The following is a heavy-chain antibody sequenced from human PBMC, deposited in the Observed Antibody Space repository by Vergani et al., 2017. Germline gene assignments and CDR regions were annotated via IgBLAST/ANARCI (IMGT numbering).Heavy chain of an antibody. CDR2: IYWDDDK. D-gene: IGHD2-15*01. CDR3: AHSASIGGSCYSLVLDWFDP. Sequence: QITLKESGPTLVKPTQTLTLTCTFSGFSLSTSGVGVGWIRQPPGKALEWLALIYWDDDKRYSPSLKSRLTITKDTSKNQVVLTMTNMDPLDTATYYCAHSASIGGSCYSLVLDWFDPWGQGRLVTVSS. CDR1: GFSLSTSGVG. V-gene: IGHV2-5*02. J-gene: IGHJ5*02.